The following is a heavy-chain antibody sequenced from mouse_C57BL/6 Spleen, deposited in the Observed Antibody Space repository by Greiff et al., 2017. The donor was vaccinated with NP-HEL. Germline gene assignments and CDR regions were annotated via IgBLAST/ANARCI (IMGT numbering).Heavy chain of an antibody. Sequence: VQLQESGPGLVAPSQSLSITCTVSGFSLTSYAISWVRQPPGKGLEWLGVIWTGGGTNYNSALKSRLSISKDNSKSQVFLKMNSLQTDDTARYYCARNFPYYYGSSYEGAMDYWGQGTSVTVSS. CDR1: GFSLTSYA. CDR3: ARNFPYYYGSSYEGAMDY. V-gene: IGHV2-9-1*01. J-gene: IGHJ4*01. D-gene: IGHD1-1*01. CDR2: IWTGGGT.